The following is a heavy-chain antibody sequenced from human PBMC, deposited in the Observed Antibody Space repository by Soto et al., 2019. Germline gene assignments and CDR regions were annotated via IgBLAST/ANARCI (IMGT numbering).Heavy chain of an antibody. Sequence: SETLSLTCAVYGASFNDYYWSWIRQPPGKGLEWIGEINHTGATNYNPSLKSRVTMSIDTSKNQFSLQLNSVTAADTAVYYCARGFAIDWYTYYFDYWGQGPLVTVSS. D-gene: IGHD3-9*01. J-gene: IGHJ4*02. CDR1: GASFNDYY. V-gene: IGHV4-34*01. CDR2: INHTGAT. CDR3: ARGFAIDWYTYYFDY.